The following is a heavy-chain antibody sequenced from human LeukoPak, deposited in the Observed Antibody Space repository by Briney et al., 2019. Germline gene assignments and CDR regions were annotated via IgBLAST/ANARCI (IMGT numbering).Heavy chain of an antibody. D-gene: IGHD6-13*01. J-gene: IGHJ4*02. V-gene: IGHV4-39*01. CDR1: GGSISSSSYY. CDR3: ASAYSSSWYEALFDY. Sequence: SETLSLTCTVSGGSISSSSYYWGWIRQPPGKGLVWIGSIYYSGSTYYNPSLKSRVTISVDTSKNQFSLKLSSVTAADTAGYYCASAYSSSWYEALFDYWGQGTLVTVSS. CDR2: IYYSGST.